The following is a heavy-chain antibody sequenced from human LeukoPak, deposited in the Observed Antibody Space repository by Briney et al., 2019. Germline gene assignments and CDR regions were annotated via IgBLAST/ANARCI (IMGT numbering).Heavy chain of an antibody. D-gene: IGHD3-22*01. V-gene: IGHV5-51*01. Sequence: GESLQISSKGSGYRFNAYWIAWVRQMPGKGLEWMGIIYPDDSDTRYSPSFQGQVTISADNSVRTAYLQWSSLKASDTAMYYCARPNITSYYDSRVYDAFDVWGQGAMRTVS. CDR1: GYRFNAYW. J-gene: IGHJ3*01. CDR2: IYPDDSDT. CDR3: ARPNITSYYDSRVYDAFDV.